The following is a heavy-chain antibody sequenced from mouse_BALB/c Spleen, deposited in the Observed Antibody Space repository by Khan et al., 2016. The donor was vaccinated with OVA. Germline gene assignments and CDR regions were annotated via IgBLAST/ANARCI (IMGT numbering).Heavy chain of an antibody. CDR3: TIPPYFSYAMDN. J-gene: IGHJ4*01. CDR1: GHTFTNYG. Sequence: QIQLVQSGPELKKPGETVKISCKASGHTFTNYGMNWVKQAPGKGLKWMGWINTYTGEPTYADDFNGRFAFSLETSASTAYLQINNLKNEDTATYVCTIPPYFSYAMDNWGQGTSVTVSS. D-gene: IGHD2-10*01. CDR2: INTYTGEP. V-gene: IGHV9-3-1*01.